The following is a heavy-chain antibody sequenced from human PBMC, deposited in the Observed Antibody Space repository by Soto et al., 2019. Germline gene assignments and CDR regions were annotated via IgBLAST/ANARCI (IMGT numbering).Heavy chain of an antibody. J-gene: IGHJ5*02. CDR3: ARGIAAAGTNWFDP. CDR1: GGSISSGSYY. D-gene: IGHD6-13*01. V-gene: IGHV4-39*07. Sequence: PSETLSLTCTVSGGSISSGSYYWGWIRQPPGKGLEWIGSIYYRGSTYYNPSLKSRVTISVDTSKNQFSLNLSSVTAADTAVYYCARGIAAAGTNWFDPWGQGTLVTVSS. CDR2: IYYRGST.